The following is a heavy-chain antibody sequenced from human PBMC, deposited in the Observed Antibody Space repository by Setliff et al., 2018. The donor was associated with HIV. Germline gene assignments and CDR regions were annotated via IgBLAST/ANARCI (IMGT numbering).Heavy chain of an antibody. CDR1: GFTFSSYA. CDR3: AKHQKYYYDSSGSILDY. V-gene: IGHV3-23*01. D-gene: IGHD3-22*01. CDR2: ISGSGGST. Sequence: LRLSCAASGFTFSSYAMSWVRQAPGKGLEWVSAISGSGGSTYYADSVKGRFTISRDNSKNTLYLQMNSLRAEDTAVYYCAKHQKYYYDSSGSILDYWGQGTLVTVSS. J-gene: IGHJ4*02.